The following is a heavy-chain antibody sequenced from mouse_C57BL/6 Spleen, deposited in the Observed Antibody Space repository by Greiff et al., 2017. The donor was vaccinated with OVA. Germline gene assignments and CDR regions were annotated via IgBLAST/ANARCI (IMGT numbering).Heavy chain of an antibody. CDR1: GYTFTDYE. CDR2: IDPETGGT. D-gene: IGHD2-1*01. V-gene: IGHV1-15*01. CDR3: TYGNYGFAY. J-gene: IGHJ3*01. Sequence: VKLQESGAELVRPGASVTLSCKASGYTFTDYEMHWVKQTPVHGLEWIGAIDPETGGTAYNQKFKGKAILTADKSSSTAYMELRSLTSEDSAVYYCTYGNYGFAYWGQGTLVTVSA.